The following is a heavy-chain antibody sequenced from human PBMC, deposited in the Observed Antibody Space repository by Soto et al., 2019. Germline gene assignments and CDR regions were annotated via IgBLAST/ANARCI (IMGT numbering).Heavy chain of an antibody. D-gene: IGHD3-3*01. V-gene: IGHV3-23*01. CDR3: AKDRNTIVLSNWFDP. Sequence: LRLCCAASGFTFSSYAMSWVRQAPGKGLEWVSAISGSGGSTYYADSVKGRFTISRDNSKNTLYLQMNSLRAEDTAVYYCAKDRNTIVLSNWFDPWGQGTLVTV. CDR2: ISGSGGST. CDR1: GFTFSSYA. J-gene: IGHJ5*02.